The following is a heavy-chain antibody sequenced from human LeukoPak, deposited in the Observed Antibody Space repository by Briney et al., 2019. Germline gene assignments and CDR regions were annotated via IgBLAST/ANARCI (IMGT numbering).Heavy chain of an antibody. CDR2: ISSSSSYI. Sequence: PGGSLRLSCAASGFTFSSYSMNWVRQAPGKGLEWVSSISSSSSYIYYADSVKGRFTISRDNAKNSLYLQMNRLRAEDTAVYYCARGMIVPRGFDYWGQGTLVTVSS. CDR1: GFTFSSYS. J-gene: IGHJ4*02. V-gene: IGHV3-21*01. D-gene: IGHD3-22*01. CDR3: ARGMIVPRGFDY.